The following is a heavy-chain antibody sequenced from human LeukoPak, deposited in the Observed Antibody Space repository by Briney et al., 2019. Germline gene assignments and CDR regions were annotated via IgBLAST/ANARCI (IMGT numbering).Heavy chain of an antibody. CDR3: ARERGAKVASGYYYGLDV. D-gene: IGHD4-23*01. V-gene: IGHV1-18*04. CDR1: GYTFTSYG. J-gene: IGHJ6*02. Sequence: VASLKLSCTASGYTFTSYGISWVRQAPGQGLEWMGWIRANNGNTNYAQKLQGRVTMTTDTSTSTAYMELMSLRSDDAAVYYCARERGAKVASGYYYGLDVWGQGTTVTVSS. CDR2: IRANNGNT.